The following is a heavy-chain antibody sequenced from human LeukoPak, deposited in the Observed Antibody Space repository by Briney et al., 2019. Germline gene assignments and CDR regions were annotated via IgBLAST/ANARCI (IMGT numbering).Heavy chain of an antibody. Sequence: GASVKVSCKASGYTFTSYGISWVRQAPGQGLEWMGWISAYNGNTNYAQKLQGRVTMTTDTSTSTAYMELRSLRSDDTAVYYCARGIYCSSTSCYTHSYYYGMDVWGQGTTVTVSS. CDR2: ISAYNGNT. CDR1: GYTFTSYG. CDR3: ARGIYCSSTSCYTHSYYYGMDV. V-gene: IGHV1-18*01. J-gene: IGHJ6*02. D-gene: IGHD2-2*02.